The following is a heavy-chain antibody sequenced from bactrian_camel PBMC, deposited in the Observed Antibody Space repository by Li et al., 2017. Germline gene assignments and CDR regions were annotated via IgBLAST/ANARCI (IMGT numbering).Heavy chain of an antibody. Sequence: HVQLVESGGGSVQAGGSLRLSCTASGYIRGSECMGWFRQAPGNECELVSHRSSDDGTTYYSDSVKGRFSISRDNAQDTVYLQMNSLKPEDTAMYYCAAARTLTGWGRGRAYWGQGTQVTVS. J-gene: IGHJ4*01. CDR1: GYIRGSEC. V-gene: IGHV3S63*01. CDR3: AAARTLTGWGRGRAY. CDR2: RSSDDGTT. D-gene: IGHD5*01.